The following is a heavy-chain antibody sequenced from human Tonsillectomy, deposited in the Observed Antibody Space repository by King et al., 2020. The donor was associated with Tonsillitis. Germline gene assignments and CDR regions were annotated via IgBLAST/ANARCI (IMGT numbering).Heavy chain of an antibody. Sequence: QLVQSGVEVKKPGASLKLSCQASGYTFINYWIAWVRQMPGKGLEWMGIIYPADSDTTYSPAFKGQVTISADRSFSTVYMQWTSLKASDTAIYYCARRGVGEDFDYWGQGTLVTVSS. J-gene: IGHJ4*02. V-gene: IGHV5-51*01. CDR3: ARRGVGEDFDY. D-gene: IGHD3-10*01. CDR2: IYPADSDT. CDR1: GYTFINYW.